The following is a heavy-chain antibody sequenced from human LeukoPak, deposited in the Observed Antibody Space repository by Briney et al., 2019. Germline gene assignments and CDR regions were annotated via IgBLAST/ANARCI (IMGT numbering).Heavy chain of an antibody. V-gene: IGHV4-4*07. CDR1: GGSISRYY. CDR2: IYTSGST. J-gene: IGHJ3*02. D-gene: IGHD2-21*01. CDR3: ARDRPTSCGGDCFQDAFDI. Sequence: SETLSLTCTVSGGSISRYYWSWLRQPAGRGREWVGRIYTSGSTNYNPSLKRRVTMSVDTSKNQFSLQLRSVTAADTAVYYCARDRPTSCGGDCFQDAFDIWGQGTMVTVSS.